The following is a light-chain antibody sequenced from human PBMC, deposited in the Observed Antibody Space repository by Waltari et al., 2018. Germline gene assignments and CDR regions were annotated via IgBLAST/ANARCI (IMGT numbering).Light chain of an antibody. CDR1: QSVSVS. CDR2: GAS. CDR3: QQRTDRPPVT. Sequence: EVVLTQSPATLPLSPGERATLPCRPSQSVSVSLAWDPQKPGQAPRLLIYGASDRAPGVPARFSGRGSGTDFTLTISGLEPEDFAVYYCQQRTDRPPVTFGQGTRVEMK. J-gene: IGKJ1*01. V-gene: IGKV3-11*01.